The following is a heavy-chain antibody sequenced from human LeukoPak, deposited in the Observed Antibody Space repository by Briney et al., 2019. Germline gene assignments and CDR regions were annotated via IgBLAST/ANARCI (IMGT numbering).Heavy chain of an antibody. CDR2: INPNSGDT. J-gene: IGHJ4*02. D-gene: IGHD4-17*01. V-gene: IGHV1-2*02. CDR1: GYTFSDHY. CDR3: ARGALDPETVTNYFEY. Sequence: ASVKVSCKASGYTFSDHYMQWVRQAPGQGFEWLGWINPNSGDTSYARKFRGRVTMTRNMSLSTAYMELSRLTFDDTAVYYCARGALDPETVTNYFEYWAQGTLVTVSS.